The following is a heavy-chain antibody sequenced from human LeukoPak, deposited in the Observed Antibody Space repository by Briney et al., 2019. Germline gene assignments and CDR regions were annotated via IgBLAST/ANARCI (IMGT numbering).Heavy chain of an antibody. D-gene: IGHD3-9*01. J-gene: IGHJ4*02. Sequence: PSETLSLTCTVSGGSISSYYWSWIRQPPGKGLEWIGYIYYSGSTNYNPSLKSRVTISVDTSKNQFSLKLSSVTAADTAVYYCARGVYDILTGYSTIFDYWGQGTLVTVSS. V-gene: IGHV4-59*01. CDR3: ARGVYDILTGYSTIFDY. CDR2: IYYSGST. CDR1: GGSISSYY.